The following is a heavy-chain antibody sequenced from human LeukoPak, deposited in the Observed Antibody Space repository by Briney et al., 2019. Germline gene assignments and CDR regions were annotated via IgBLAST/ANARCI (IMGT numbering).Heavy chain of an antibody. V-gene: IGHV4-59*03. J-gene: IGHJ4*02. CDR1: GGSISSYY. D-gene: IGHD3-10*01. CDR3: AGGSYYGYYFDY. CDR2: IYYSGST. Sequence: SETLSLTCTVSGGSISSYYWSWIRQPPGKGLEWIGYIYYSGSTNYNPSLKSRVTMSVDTSKNQFSLKLSSVTAADTAVYYCAGGSYYGYYFDYWGQGTLVTVSS.